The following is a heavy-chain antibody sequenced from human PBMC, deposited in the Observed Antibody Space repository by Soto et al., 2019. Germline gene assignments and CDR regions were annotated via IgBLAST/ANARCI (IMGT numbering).Heavy chain of an antibody. Sequence: QVQLVQSGAEVKKPGASVKVSCKASGYTFTGYYMHWVRQAPGQGLEWMGGIIPIFGTANYAQKFQGRVTITADESTSTAYMELSSLRSEDTAVYYCARVGSSGWYSYYGMDVWGQGTTVTVSS. D-gene: IGHD6-19*01. CDR2: IIPIFGTA. CDR1: GYTFTGYY. J-gene: IGHJ6*02. V-gene: IGHV1-69*01. CDR3: ARVGSSGWYSYYGMDV.